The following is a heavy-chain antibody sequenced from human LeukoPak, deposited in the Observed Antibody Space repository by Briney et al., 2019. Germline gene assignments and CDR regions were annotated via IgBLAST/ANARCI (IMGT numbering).Heavy chain of an antibody. CDR2: ISPREADT. Sequence: PWESLKIYRKGSGSTFTNYWIVSVHQMPGEGLEWMGIISPREADTRYGPSFQGKVTISADKSTNTAYLQWSSLKASDTATYYCARSPREIVYGGQGTRVTVSS. D-gene: IGHD3-10*01. CDR3: ARSPREIVY. J-gene: IGHJ4*02. V-gene: IGHV5-51*07. CDR1: GSTFTNYW.